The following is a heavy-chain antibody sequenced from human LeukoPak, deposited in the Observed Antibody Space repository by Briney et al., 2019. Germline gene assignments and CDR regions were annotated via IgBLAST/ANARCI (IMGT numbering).Heavy chain of an antibody. CDR2: ISGSDGST. D-gene: IGHD2-2*01. V-gene: IGHV3-23*01. CDR3: AKVETSGGANCYALDY. CDR1: GFTFSSYA. Sequence: GGSLRLSCAASGFTFSSYAMTWVRQAPDKGLEWVSAISGSDGSTYYADSVKGRFTISRVDSQNTLYLQMNSLSAEDTAVYYCAKVETSGGANCYALDYWGQGTLVTVSS. J-gene: IGHJ4*02.